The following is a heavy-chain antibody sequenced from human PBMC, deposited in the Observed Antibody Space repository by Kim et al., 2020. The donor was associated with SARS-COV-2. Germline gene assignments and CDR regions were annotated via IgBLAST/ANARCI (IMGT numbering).Heavy chain of an antibody. Sequence: GGSLRLSCAASGFTFSSYSMNWVRQAPGKGLEWVSSISSSSSYIYYADSVKGRFTISRDNAKNSLYLQMNSLRAEDTAVYYCARDLLGYCSGGSCYSSGYYGMDVWGQGTTVTVSS. D-gene: IGHD2-15*01. J-gene: IGHJ6*02. CDR2: ISSSSSYI. CDR1: GFTFSSYS. V-gene: IGHV3-21*04. CDR3: ARDLLGYCSGGSCYSSGYYGMDV.